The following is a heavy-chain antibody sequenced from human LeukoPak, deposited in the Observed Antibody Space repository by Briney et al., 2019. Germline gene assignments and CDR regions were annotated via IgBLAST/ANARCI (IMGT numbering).Heavy chain of an antibody. CDR3: AREFIKEDGDFVFDY. D-gene: IGHD2-21*01. Sequence: SETLSLTCTVSGGSISSYYWSWIRQPAGKGLEWIGRIYTSGSTNYNPSLKSRVTMSVDTSKNQFSLKLSSVTAADTAVYYCAREFIKEDGDFVFDYWGQGTLVTVSS. CDR1: GGSISSYY. J-gene: IGHJ4*02. V-gene: IGHV4-4*07. CDR2: IYTSGST.